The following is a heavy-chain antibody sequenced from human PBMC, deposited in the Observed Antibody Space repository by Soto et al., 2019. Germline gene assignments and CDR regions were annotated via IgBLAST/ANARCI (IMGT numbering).Heavy chain of an antibody. J-gene: IGHJ5*02. CDR3: ARVQGGWFGELLCNLFDP. CDR1: GYTFTSYA. CDR2: INAGNGNT. D-gene: IGHD3-10*01. Sequence: ASVKVSCKASGYTFTSYAMHWVRQAPGQRLEWMGWINAGNGNTKYSQKFQGRVTITRDTSASTAYMELSSLRSEDTAVYYCARVQGGWFGELLCNLFDPWGQGTLVTVSS. V-gene: IGHV1-3*01.